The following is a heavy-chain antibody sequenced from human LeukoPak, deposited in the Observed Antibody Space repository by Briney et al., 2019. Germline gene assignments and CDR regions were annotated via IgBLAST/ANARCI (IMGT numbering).Heavy chain of an antibody. CDR1: GYTFTSYD. CDR2: MNPNSGNT. V-gene: IGHV1-8*03. D-gene: IGHD3-22*01. J-gene: IGHJ4*02. Sequence: ASVRAPCKASGYTFTSYDINWVRQATGQGLEWMGWMNPNSGNTGYAQKFQGRVTITRNTSISTAYMELSSLRSEDTAVYYCARGLYYYDSSGWPVFDYWGQGTLVTVSS. CDR3: ARGLYYYDSSGWPVFDY.